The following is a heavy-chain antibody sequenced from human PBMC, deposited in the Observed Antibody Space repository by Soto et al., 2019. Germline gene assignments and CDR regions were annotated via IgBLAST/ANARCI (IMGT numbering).Heavy chain of an antibody. CDR1: GFTFSSYA. CDR2: ISGSGGST. Sequence: GGSLRLSCAASGFTFSSYAMSWVRQAPGKGLEWVSAISGSGGSTYYVDSVKGRFTISRDNSKNTLYLQMNSLRAEDTAVYYCAKDQPGYSSSWYNYFDYWGQGTLVTVSS. J-gene: IGHJ4*02. V-gene: IGHV3-23*01. CDR3: AKDQPGYSSSWYNYFDY. D-gene: IGHD6-13*01.